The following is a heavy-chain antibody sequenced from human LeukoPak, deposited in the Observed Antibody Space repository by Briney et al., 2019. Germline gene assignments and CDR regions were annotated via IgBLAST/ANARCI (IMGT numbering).Heavy chain of an antibody. CDR3: ANSRIAAAGTPGNY. CDR2: ISGSGGST. D-gene: IGHD6-13*01. Sequence: GGTLRLSCAASGFTFSSYGMSWVRQAPGRGLEWVSAISGSGGSTYYADSVKGRFTISRDNSKNTLYLQMNSLRAEDTAVYYCANSRIAAAGTPGNYWGQGTLVTVSS. J-gene: IGHJ4*02. V-gene: IGHV3-23*01. CDR1: GFTFSSYG.